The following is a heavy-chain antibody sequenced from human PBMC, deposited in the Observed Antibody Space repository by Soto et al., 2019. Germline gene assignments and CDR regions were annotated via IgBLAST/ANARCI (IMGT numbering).Heavy chain of an antibody. D-gene: IGHD1-26*01. J-gene: IGHJ4*02. Sequence: AGGSLRLSCAASGFSFSSDSMGWVRQAPGKVLEWVSSISSSGSFMNYADSVKGRFTISRDTSNGIAYLQMNSLNIEDSAVYYCSGAESPDTAYFSLDWGQGTPVNVSS. CDR2: ISSSGSFM. CDR1: GFSFSSDS. CDR3: SGAESPDTAYFSLD. V-gene: IGHV3-21*03.